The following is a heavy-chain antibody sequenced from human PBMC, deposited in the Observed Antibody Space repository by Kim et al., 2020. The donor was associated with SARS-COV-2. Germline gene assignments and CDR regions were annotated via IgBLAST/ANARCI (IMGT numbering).Heavy chain of an antibody. J-gene: IGHJ3*02. CDR1: GGSISSSSYY. CDR2: IYYSGST. V-gene: IGHV4-39*01. D-gene: IGHD3-22*01. Sequence: SETLSLTCTVSGGSISSSSYYWGWLRQPPGKGLEWIGSIYYSGSTYYNPSLKSRVTISVDTSKNQFSLKLSSVTAADTAVYYCARHLEPGDYYDSSVVPFDNWGQGTMVTVSS. CDR3: ARHLEPGDYYDSSVVPFDN.